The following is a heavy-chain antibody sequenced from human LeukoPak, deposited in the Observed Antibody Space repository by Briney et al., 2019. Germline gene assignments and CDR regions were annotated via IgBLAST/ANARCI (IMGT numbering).Heavy chain of an antibody. J-gene: IGHJ5*02. D-gene: IGHD1-20*01. CDR3: AAITGSRWFDP. CDR2: IYHSGST. Sequence: SETLSLTCTVSGYSISSGYYWGWIRQPPGKGLEWIGSIYHSGSTYYNPSLKSRVTISVDTSKNQFSLKLSSVTAADTAVYYCAAITGSRWFDPWGQGTLVTVSS. CDR1: GYSISSGYY. V-gene: IGHV4-38-2*02.